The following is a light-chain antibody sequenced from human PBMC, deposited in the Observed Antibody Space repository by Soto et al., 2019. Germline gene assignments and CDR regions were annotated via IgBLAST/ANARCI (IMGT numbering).Light chain of an antibody. CDR3: QQYNSYS. CDR1: QSINNW. J-gene: IGKJ1*01. CDR2: HAS. V-gene: IGKV1-5*01. Sequence: DIQMTQSPATLSASVGDRVTITCRASQSINNWLAWYQQNPGTAPKVLIYHASNLQSGVPSRFSGSGSGTEFTLTISSLQPDDFATYYCQQYNSYSFGQGTKVDIK.